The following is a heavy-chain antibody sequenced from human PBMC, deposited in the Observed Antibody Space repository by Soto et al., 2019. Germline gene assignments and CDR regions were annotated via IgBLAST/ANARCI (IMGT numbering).Heavy chain of an antibody. Sequence: SETLSLTCTFSGCSISSYYWSWIRQPPGKGLEWIGYIYYSGSTNYNPSLQSRVTISVDTSKNQFSLKLSSVTAADTAVYYCARLGRYCSGGSCYGYYYYMDVWGKGTTVTVS. CDR1: GCSISSYY. CDR2: IYYSGST. J-gene: IGHJ6*03. V-gene: IGHV4-59*01. CDR3: ARLGRYCSGGSCYGYYYYMDV. D-gene: IGHD2-15*01.